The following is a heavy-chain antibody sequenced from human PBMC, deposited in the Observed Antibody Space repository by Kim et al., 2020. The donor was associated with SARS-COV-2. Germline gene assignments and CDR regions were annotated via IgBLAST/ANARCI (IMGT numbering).Heavy chain of an antibody. D-gene: IGHD3-10*01. J-gene: IGHJ6*01. V-gene: IGHV3-30*18. Sequence: GGSLRLSCAASGFTFSSYGMHWVRQAPGKGLEWVAVISYDGSNKYYADSVKGRFTISRDNSKNTLYLQMNSLRAEDTAVYYCAKESGSGSHYAWTYYYYGIDVRGQRTTGTVSS. CDR3: AKESGSGSHYAWTYYYYGIDV. CDR2: ISYDGSNK. CDR1: GFTFSSYG.